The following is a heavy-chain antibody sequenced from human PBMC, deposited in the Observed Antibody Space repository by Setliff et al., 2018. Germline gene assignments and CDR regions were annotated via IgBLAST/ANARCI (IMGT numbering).Heavy chain of an antibody. CDR1: GGSISTNTYF. D-gene: IGHD3-10*01. Sequence: SETLSLTCTVSGGSISTNTYFWGWIRQSPGKGLEWIGDTYYSGDAYYNPSLKSRVTISVDTSRNQFSLKLSSVTAADTAVYYCARHVGSRSRGYNYYYYYMDVWGKGTTVTVSS. J-gene: IGHJ6*03. V-gene: IGHV4-39*01. CDR2: TYYSGDA. CDR3: ARHVGSRSRGYNYYYYYMDV.